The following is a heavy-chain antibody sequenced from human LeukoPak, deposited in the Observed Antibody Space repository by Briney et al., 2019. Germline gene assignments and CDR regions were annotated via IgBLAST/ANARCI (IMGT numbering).Heavy chain of an antibody. CDR2: ISSSSSYI. CDR3: ARVKDTDYYYYYMDV. J-gene: IGHJ6*03. Sequence: GGSLRLSCAAPGFTFSSYSMNWVRQAPGKGLEWVSSISSSSSYIYYADSVKGRFTISRDNAKNSLYLQMNSLRAEDTAVYYCARVKDTDYYYYYMDVWGKGTTVTVSS. V-gene: IGHV3-21*01. D-gene: IGHD2-15*01. CDR1: GFTFSSYS.